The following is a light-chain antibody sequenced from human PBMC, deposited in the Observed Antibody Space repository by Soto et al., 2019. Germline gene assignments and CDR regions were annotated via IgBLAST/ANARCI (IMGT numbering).Light chain of an antibody. J-gene: IGLJ3*02. Sequence: QPVLTQPPSASGTPGQRVTISCSGSSSNIGHNYVYWYQQLPGTAPKLLIYTNNQRPSGVPDRFSGSKSGTSASLAISGLRSEDEADYHCAAWDDKLSTLVFGGGTKLTVL. CDR3: AAWDDKLSTLV. CDR1: SSNIGHNY. CDR2: TNN. V-gene: IGLV1-47*01.